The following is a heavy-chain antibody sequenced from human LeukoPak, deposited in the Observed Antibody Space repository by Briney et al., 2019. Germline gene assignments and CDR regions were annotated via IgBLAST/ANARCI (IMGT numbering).Heavy chain of an antibody. CDR1: GFTFSSYS. D-gene: IGHD4-23*01. CDR3: ARGPPHDYGGNRDY. V-gene: IGHV3-21*01. CDR2: IITSSTYK. J-gene: IGHJ4*02. Sequence: GGPLRLSCAASGFTFSSYSMNRVRQAPGKGLEWVSSIITSSTYKYYADSVKGRFTVSRDNAKNSLYLQMNSLRAEDTAVYYCARGPPHDYGGNRDYWGQGTLVTVSS.